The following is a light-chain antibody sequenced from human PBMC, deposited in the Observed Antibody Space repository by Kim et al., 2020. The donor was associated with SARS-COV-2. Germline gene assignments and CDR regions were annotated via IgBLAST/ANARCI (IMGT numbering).Light chain of an antibody. CDR1: TSDVVGYTY. Sequence: GQSVTISCTGTTSDVVGYTYVSWYQQHPGKAPKLMIYDVSKRPSGVSNRFSGSKSGNTASLTSSGLQAEDEADYYCSSYTSSSTLVFGGGTQLTVL. V-gene: IGLV2-14*04. J-gene: IGLJ2*01. CDR3: SSYTSSSTLV. CDR2: DVS.